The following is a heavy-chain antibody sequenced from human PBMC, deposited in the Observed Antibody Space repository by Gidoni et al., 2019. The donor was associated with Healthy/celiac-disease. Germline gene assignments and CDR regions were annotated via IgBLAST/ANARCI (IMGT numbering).Heavy chain of an antibody. D-gene: IGHD2-2*01. CDR1: GYTFPDYY. V-gene: IGHV1-69-2*01. J-gene: IGHJ4*02. CDR2: VDPEDGET. CDR3: APRGRYCSSTVCDGFDY. Sequence: EVQLVQSGAEVKKPGATVQISCRVSGYTFPDYYMHWVQQAPGKGLECMGLVDPEDGETIYAEKFQGRVTITADTSTDTAYMELSSLRSEDTAVYYCAPRGRYCSSTVCDGFDYWGQGTLVTVSS.